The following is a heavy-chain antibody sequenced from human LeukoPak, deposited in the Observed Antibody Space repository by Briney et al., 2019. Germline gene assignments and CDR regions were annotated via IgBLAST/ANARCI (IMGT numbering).Heavy chain of an antibody. Sequence: GGSLRLSCAASGFTFSSYGMDWVRQAPGKGLGWVAVIWYDRSNKYYADCVKGRFTISRDNSKNTLYLQMNSLRAEDTAVYYCARDHPADIVVVPAAMLDYWGQGTLVTVSS. D-gene: IGHD2-2*01. CDR1: GFTFSSYG. CDR2: IWYDRSNK. V-gene: IGHV3-33*01. J-gene: IGHJ4*02. CDR3: ARDHPADIVVVPAAMLDY.